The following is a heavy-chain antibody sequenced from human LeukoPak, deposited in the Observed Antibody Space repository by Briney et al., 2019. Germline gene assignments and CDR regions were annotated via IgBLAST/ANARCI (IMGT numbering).Heavy chain of an antibody. J-gene: IGHJ3*01. V-gene: IGHV1-69*04. CDR3: ARDGGAVARGFDV. Sequence: SVKVSCKASGGNFNTYVVSWVRQAPGQGLEWVGRIIAMIDVTNSAERFRGRVAISADMASTTVYMELKNLTAEDTALYYCARDGGAVARGFDVWGQGTMITVSS. CDR1: GGNFNTYV. CDR2: IIAMIDVT. D-gene: IGHD3-16*01.